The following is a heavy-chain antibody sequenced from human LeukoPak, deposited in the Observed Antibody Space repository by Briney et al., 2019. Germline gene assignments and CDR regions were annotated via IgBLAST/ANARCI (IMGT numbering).Heavy chain of an antibody. CDR2: ISYDGSNK. CDR3: ARGGAVAVSSSFDY. D-gene: IGHD6-19*01. V-gene: IGHV3-30-3*01. Sequence: GRSLRLSCAASGFTFSNYAMHWVRQAPGKGLEWVTVISYDGSNKYYADSVKGRFTISRDNSKNTLYLQMNSLRAEDTAVYYCARGGAVAVSSSFDYWGQGTLVTVSS. CDR1: GFTFSNYA. J-gene: IGHJ4*02.